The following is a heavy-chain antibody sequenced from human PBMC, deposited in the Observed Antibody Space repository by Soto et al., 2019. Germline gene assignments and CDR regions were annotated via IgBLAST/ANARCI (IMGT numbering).Heavy chain of an antibody. CDR1: GDSVSKYY. D-gene: IGHD4-17*01. J-gene: IGHJ5*02. V-gene: IGHV4-4*07. CDR2: IYSTRSP. Sequence: SETLSLTCTVTGDSVSKYYWNWIRQPAGKGLEWIGRIYSTRSPNYNPSLKSRVTMSVDTSKNQFSLKLNLSSVTAADTAVYYCARSPAYGDYANLDTWGPGTLVTSPQ. CDR3: ARSPAYGDYANLDT.